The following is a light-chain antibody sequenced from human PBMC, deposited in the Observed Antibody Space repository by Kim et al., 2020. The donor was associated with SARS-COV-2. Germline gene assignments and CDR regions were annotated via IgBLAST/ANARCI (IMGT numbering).Light chain of an antibody. Sequence: EIVLTQSPDTLSLSPGERATLSCRASQSVTSNYLGWYQHKSGQAPRLLIHSASSRATGIPDRFSGGGSGTDFTLTISRLEPGDFAVYYCQQYGSSPLTFGGGTKVDIK. J-gene: IGKJ4*01. CDR1: QSVTSNY. CDR2: SAS. V-gene: IGKV3-20*01. CDR3: QQYGSSPLT.